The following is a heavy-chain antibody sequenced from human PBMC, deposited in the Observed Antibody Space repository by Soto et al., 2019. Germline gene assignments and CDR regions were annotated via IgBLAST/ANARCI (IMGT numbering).Heavy chain of an antibody. CDR2: ISTHNGNT. J-gene: IGHJ5*02. V-gene: IGHV1-18*01. Sequence: ASVKASCKASGYTIIRYGISCVRQAPGQGLEWMGWISTHNGNTYYAQNFQGRVTMTSDTPTSTAYMELRSLRSDDTAFYYCVRDEISSAGLDPWGQGTLVTVSS. CDR1: GYTIIRYG. CDR3: VRDEISSAGLDP.